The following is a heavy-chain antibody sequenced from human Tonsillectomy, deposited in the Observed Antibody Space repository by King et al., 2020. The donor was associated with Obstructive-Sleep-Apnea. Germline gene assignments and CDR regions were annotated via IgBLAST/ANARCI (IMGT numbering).Heavy chain of an antibody. J-gene: IGHJ4*02. D-gene: IGHD2-8*01. CDR2: ISYDGSNK. CDR1: GFTFSNYG. Sequence: VQLVESGGGVVQPGRSLRLSCAASGFTFSNYGMHWVRQAPGTGLARVAVISYDGSNKYYADSVKGRFTISHANPKNTLYRQMNSLRAEDAAVYYCAKDRGDYCTDGVCHYFDFWGQGTLVTVSS. CDR3: AKDRGDYCTDGVCHYFDF. V-gene: IGHV3-30*18.